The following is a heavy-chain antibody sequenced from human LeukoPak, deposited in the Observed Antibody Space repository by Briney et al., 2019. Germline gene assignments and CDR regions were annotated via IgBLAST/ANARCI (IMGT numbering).Heavy chain of an antibody. CDR2: IIPIFGTA. J-gene: IGHJ5*02. CDR1: GGTFSSYA. CDR3: ARAPPPSIAARPGWFDP. D-gene: IGHD6-6*01. Sequence: SVKVSCKASGGTFSSYAISWVRQAPGQGLEWMGGIIPIFGTANYAQKFQGRVTITADESTSTAYMELSSLRSEDTAVYYCARAPPPSIAARPGWFDPWGQGTLVTVSS. V-gene: IGHV1-69*13.